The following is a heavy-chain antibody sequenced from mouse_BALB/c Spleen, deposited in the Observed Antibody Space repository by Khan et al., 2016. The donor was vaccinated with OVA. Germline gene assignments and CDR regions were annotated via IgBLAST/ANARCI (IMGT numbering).Heavy chain of an antibody. J-gene: IGHJ3*01. CDR1: GYTFISYW. CDR3: ARRGLYGIFVY. CDR2: INPSTDYT. D-gene: IGHD2-1*01. Sequence: QVQLKQSGTELAKPGASVKMSCKASGYTFISYWMHWVKQRPGQGLEWIGYINPSTDYTEYTQKFKDKATLTTDKSSNTAYMQLSSLTSEDSAVYYGARRGLYGIFVYWGQGTRVTVSA. V-gene: IGHV1-7*01.